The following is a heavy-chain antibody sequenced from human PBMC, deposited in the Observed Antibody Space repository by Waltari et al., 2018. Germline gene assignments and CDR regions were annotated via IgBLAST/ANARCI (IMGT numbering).Heavy chain of an antibody. J-gene: IGHJ4*02. CDR1: GFTFSDYF. Sequence: QVQLVESGGGLVKPGGSLRLSCAVSGFTFSDYFMTWIRRAPRKGLEWVSYISGRGLSTYYADSVKGLFTISRDNAKNSLYLQMNSLRDEDTAVYYCAREASGWTPHFDNWGQGTLVAVSS. V-gene: IGHV3-11*01. CDR3: AREASGWTPHFDN. D-gene: IGHD6-19*01. CDR2: ISGRGLST.